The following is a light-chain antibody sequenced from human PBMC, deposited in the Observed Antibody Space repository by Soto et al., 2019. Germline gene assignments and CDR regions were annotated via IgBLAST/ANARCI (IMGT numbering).Light chain of an antibody. J-gene: IGKJ5*01. V-gene: IGKV3-11*01. CDR1: QSVSNN. CDR2: DVS. Sequence: EIVMTQSPATLSVSPGERATLSCRASQSVSNNLGWYQQKPGQAPSLLIYDVSNRATGIPARFSGSGSGTDFTLTISSLEPEDFAVYYCQHRYNWLIAFGQGTRLEI. CDR3: QHRYNWLIA.